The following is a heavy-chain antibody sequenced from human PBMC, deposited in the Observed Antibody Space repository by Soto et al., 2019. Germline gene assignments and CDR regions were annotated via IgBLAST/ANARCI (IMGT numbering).Heavy chain of an antibody. V-gene: IGHV4-34*01. CDR3: ARGSDYTSSFDY. CDR2: INHSGTT. Sequence: QVQLQQWGAGLLKPSETLSLTCAVYGGSFSGYTWIWIRQPPGKGLEWIGEINHSGTTNHNPSLKRRVIISVDTSKKPFSLRLTSVTAADTAVYYCARGSDYTSSFDYWGQGTLVTVSS. J-gene: IGHJ4*02. CDR1: GGSFSGYT. D-gene: IGHD3-16*01.